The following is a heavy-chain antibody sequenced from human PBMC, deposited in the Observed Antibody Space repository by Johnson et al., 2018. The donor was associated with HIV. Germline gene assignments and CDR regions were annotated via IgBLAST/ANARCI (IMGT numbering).Heavy chain of an antibody. CDR1: GFTFSSYA. CDR2: ISYDGSNK. V-gene: IGHV3-30*04. D-gene: IGHD5-24*01. CDR3: AREWLYGFDI. J-gene: IGHJ3*02. Sequence: QVQLVESGGGVVQPGRSLRLSCAASGFTFSSYAMHWVRQAPGKGLEWVAVISYDGSNKYYAESVKGRFTISRNSSKNTLYLQMNSLRAEDTAVYYCAREWLYGFDIWGQGTMVTVSS.